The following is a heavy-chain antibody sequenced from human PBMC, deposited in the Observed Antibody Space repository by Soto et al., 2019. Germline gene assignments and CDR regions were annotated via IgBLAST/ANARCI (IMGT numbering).Heavy chain of an antibody. Sequence: PGGSLRLSCVTSGFSVSSNYMSWVRQGPGKGLEWVSVIYSDGSTYYADSVKGRFTISRDNSKNTLYLQMNSLRAEDTAVYYCARTDVYHSNGYYYFDDWGQGTLVTVSS. CDR2: IYSDGST. J-gene: IGHJ4*02. CDR1: GFSVSSNY. V-gene: IGHV3-53*01. D-gene: IGHD3-22*01. CDR3: ARTDVYHSNGYYYFDD.